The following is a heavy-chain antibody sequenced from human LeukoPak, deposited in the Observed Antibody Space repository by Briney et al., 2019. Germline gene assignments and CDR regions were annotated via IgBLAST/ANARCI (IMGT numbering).Heavy chain of an antibody. CDR3: ARVDGYCTNGVCYDVY. Sequence: SETLSLTCTVSVGSVSSGSYYWSWIRQPPGKGLEWIGYIYYSGSTNYNPSLKSRVTISVDTSKNQFSLKLSSVTAADTAVYYCARVDGYCTNGVCYDVYWGQGTLVTVSS. V-gene: IGHV4-61*01. J-gene: IGHJ4*02. CDR2: IYYSGST. CDR1: VGSVSSGSYY. D-gene: IGHD2-8*01.